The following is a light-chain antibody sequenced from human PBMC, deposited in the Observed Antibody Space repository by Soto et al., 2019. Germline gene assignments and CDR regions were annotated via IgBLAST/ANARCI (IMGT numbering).Light chain of an antibody. V-gene: IGLV1-44*01. J-gene: IGLJ3*02. CDR1: DSNIGSNT. CDR2: INY. CDR3: AVWDDTLDAWV. Sequence: QSVLTQAPSVSGIPGQSVTISCSGSDSNIGSNTVNWYQQLPGMAPKLLIYINYKRPSGVPDRFSASKSDTSASLAISGLQSEDEANYYCAVWDDTLDAWVFGGGTKATV.